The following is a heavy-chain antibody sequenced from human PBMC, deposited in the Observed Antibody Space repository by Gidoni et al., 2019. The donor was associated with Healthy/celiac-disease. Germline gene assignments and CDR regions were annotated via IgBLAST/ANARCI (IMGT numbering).Heavy chain of an antibody. CDR1: GFTVSSYA. J-gene: IGHJ4*02. CDR3: AKDPSRYSSSWYYFDY. D-gene: IGHD6-13*01. V-gene: IGHV3-23*01. Sequence: EVQLLEAGGGLVQPGGSLRLSCAASGFTVSSYAMGWVRQAPGKGREWVSAISGSGGSTYYADSVKGRFTISRDNSKNTLYLQMNSLRAEDTAVYYCAKDPSRYSSSWYYFDYWGQGTLVTVSS. CDR2: ISGSGGST.